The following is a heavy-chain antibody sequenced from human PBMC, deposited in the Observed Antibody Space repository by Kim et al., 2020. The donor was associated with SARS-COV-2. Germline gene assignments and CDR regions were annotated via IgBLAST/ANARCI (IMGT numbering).Heavy chain of an antibody. Sequence: GGSLRLSCAVSGFTFSSYWMHWVRQVPGKGLVWVSRINSDGSSTTYADSVKGRFTISRDNARKTLYLQMKSLRAEDTAVYYCARRSGYYNDYYYGMDVWG. CDR1: GFTFSSYW. V-gene: IGHV3-74*01. CDR2: INSDGSST. J-gene: IGHJ6*01. D-gene: IGHD3-22*01. CDR3: ARRSGYYNDYYYGMDV.